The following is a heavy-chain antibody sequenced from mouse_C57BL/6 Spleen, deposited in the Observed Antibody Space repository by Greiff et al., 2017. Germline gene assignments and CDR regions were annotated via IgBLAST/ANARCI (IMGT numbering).Heavy chain of an antibody. CDR1: GYTFTSYW. CDR2: IDPSCSGT. D-gene: IGHD1-1*01. CDR3: ASNITTVGDPDY. V-gene: IGHV1-72*01. J-gene: IGHJ2*01. Sequence: VQLQQPGAELVKPGASVKLSCKASGYTFTSYWMHWVKQRPGRGLEWIGRIDPSCSGTNYNQKFKDKATLTVDKPSSTAYMQLSSLTSEDSAVYYCASNITTVGDPDYWGKGTTLTVSS.